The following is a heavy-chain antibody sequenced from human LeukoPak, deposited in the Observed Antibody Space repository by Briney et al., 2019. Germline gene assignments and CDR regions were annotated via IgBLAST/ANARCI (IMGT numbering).Heavy chain of an antibody. CDR1: GGTFSSYA. J-gene: IGHJ6*03. CDR2: IIPIFGTA. CDR3: ARDRGVVPAAIGCYYYYMDV. Sequence: PGSSVKVSCKASGGTFSSYAISWVRQAPGQGLEWMGGIIPIFGTANYAQKFQGRVTITADESTSTAYMELISLRSEDTAVYYCARDRGVVPAAIGCYYYYMDVSGKGTTVTVSS. V-gene: IGHV1-69*01. D-gene: IGHD2-2*01.